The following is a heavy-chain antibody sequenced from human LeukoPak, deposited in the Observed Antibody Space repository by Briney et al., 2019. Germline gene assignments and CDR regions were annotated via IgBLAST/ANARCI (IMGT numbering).Heavy chain of an antibody. CDR2: INHSGST. CDR1: GGSISSYY. V-gene: IGHV4-34*01. Sequence: SETLSLTCTVSGGSISSYYWSWIRQPPGKGLEWIGEINHSGSTNYNPSLKSRVTISVDTSKNQFSLKLSSVTAADTAVYYCARGFSSGWYRSRNFFDYWGQGTLVTVSS. CDR3: ARGFSSGWYRSRNFFDY. J-gene: IGHJ4*02. D-gene: IGHD6-19*01.